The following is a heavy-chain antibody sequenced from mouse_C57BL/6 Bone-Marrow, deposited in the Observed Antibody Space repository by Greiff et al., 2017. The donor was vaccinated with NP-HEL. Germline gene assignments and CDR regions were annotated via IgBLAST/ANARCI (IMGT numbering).Heavy chain of an antibody. Sequence: QVQLKQSGAELARPGASVKLSCKASGYTFTSYGISWVKQRTGQGLEWIGEIYPRSGNTYYNEKFKGKATLTADKSSSTAYMELRSLTSEDSAVYFCARGWLLRHYYAMDYWGQGTSVTVSS. J-gene: IGHJ4*01. CDR1: GYTFTSYG. CDR3: ARGWLLRHYYAMDY. V-gene: IGHV1-81*01. D-gene: IGHD1-2*01. CDR2: IYPRSGNT.